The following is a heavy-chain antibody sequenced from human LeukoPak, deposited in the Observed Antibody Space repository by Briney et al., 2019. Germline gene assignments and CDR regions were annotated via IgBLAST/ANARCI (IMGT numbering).Heavy chain of an antibody. CDR3: ARLVYDILTGYYYFDY. CDR2: IYTSGST. CDR1: GGSIGSYY. J-gene: IGHJ4*02. D-gene: IGHD3-9*01. V-gene: IGHV4-4*07. Sequence: SETLSLTCTVSGGSIGSYYWSWIRQPAGKGLEWIGRIYTSGSTNYNPSLKSRVTMSVDTSKNQFSLKLSSVTAADTAVYYCARLVYDILTGYYYFDYWGQGTLVTVSS.